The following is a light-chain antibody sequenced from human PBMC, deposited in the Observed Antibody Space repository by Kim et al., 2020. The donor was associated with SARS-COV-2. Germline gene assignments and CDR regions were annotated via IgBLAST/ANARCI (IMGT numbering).Light chain of an antibody. CDR3: AAWDDSLNVV. J-gene: IGLJ2*01. V-gene: IGLV1-44*01. Sequence: QSVLTQPPSTSGTPGQRVTISCSGSSSNIGSNTVNWYQQVPGAAPKLLIYNDDRRPSGVPDRFSGSKSGTSASLAISGLHSEDEADYYCAAWDDSLNVVFGGGTQLTVL. CDR2: NDD. CDR1: SSNIGSNT.